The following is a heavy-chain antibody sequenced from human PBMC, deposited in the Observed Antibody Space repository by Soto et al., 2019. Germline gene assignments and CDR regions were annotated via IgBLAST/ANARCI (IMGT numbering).Heavy chain of an antibody. CDR2: THHYGNT. V-gene: IGHV4-4*02. Sequence: SQTLSLTCGVSGGTASTRQWWTWVRQPPGNGLERIAETHHYGNTHYNPSRKSRVTISLETSKNQFSRYLISVSAAVTAVYYCARDADFCSRHSKLWSFDIWCQATMVTVS. CDR1: GGTASTRQW. CDR3: ARDADFCSRHSKLWSFDI. D-gene: IGHD3-3*01. J-gene: IGHJ3*02.